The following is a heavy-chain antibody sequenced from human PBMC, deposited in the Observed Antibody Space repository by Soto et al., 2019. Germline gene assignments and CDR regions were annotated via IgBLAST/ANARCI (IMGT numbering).Heavy chain of an antibody. CDR1: GYTFTSYA. CDR3: ARKNLYDFWSGYSHDAFDI. CDR2: INAGNGNT. J-gene: IGHJ3*02. Sequence: GASVKVSCKASGYTFTSYAMHWVRQAPGQRLEWMGWINAGNGNTKYSQKFQGRVTITRDTSASTVYMELSSLRSEDTAVYYCARKNLYDFWSGYSHDAFDIWGQGTMVTVSS. V-gene: IGHV1-3*01. D-gene: IGHD3-3*01.